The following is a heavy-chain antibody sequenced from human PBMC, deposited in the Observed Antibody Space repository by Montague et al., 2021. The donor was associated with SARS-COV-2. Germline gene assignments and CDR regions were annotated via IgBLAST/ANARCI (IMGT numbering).Heavy chain of an antibody. CDR2: VSHDLSNE. D-gene: IGHD3-22*01. CDR3: ANIYYYNSGTKFDF. Sequence: SVRLSCLASVFTFHTYNRHLVRQAPGKGLEWVAVVSHDLSNEYYXDSLRGQFIISRDNSQNTLYLQINSLGPEDAAIYYCANIYYYNSGTKFDFWGQGTLVTVSS. J-gene: IGHJ4*02. CDR1: VFTFHTYN. V-gene: IGHV3-30*18.